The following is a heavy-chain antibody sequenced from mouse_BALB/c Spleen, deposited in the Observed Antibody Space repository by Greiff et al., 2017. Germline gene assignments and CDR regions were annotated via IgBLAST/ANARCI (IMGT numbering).Heavy chain of an antibody. J-gene: IGHJ1*01. D-gene: IGHD2-4*01. V-gene: IGHV3-2*02. Sequence: VQLQQSGPGLVKPSQSLSLTCTVTGYSITSDYAWNWIRQFPGNKLEWMGYISYSGSTSYNPSLKSRISITRDTSKNQFFLQLNSVTTEDTATYYCASMISWYFDVWGAGTTVTVSS. CDR3: ASMISWYFDV. CDR1: GYSITSDYA. CDR2: ISYSGST.